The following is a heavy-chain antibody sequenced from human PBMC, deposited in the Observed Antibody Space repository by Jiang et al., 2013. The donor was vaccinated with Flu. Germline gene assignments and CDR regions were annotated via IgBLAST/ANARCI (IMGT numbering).Heavy chain of an antibody. V-gene: IGHV5-10-1*01. D-gene: IGHD3-10*01. CDR2: IDPSDSYT. CDR3: ARDENYYGSGSYPSRYYGMDV. J-gene: IGHJ6*02. CDR1: GYSFTSYW. Sequence: GAEVKKPGESLRISCKGSGYSFTSYWISWVRQMPGKGLEWMGRIDPSDSYTNYSPSFQGHVTISADKSISTAYLQWSSLKASDTAMYYCARDENYYGSGSYPSRYYGMDVWGQGTTVTVSS.